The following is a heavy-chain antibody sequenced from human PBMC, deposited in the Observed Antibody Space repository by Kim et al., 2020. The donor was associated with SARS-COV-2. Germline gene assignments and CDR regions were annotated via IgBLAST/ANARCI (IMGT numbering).Heavy chain of an antibody. CDR2: IYHSGNR. J-gene: IGHJ4*01. CDR1: GGSISSSNSY. CDR3: ARPKNNNDSDY. Sequence: SETLSLTCTVSGGSISSSNSYWGWIRQPPGKGLEWIGSIYHSGNRYYNPSLTSRVTISVDTSRNQFSLKLRSVTAADTAVYYSARPKNNNDSDYWG. D-gene: IGHD3-9*01. V-gene: IGHV4-39*01.